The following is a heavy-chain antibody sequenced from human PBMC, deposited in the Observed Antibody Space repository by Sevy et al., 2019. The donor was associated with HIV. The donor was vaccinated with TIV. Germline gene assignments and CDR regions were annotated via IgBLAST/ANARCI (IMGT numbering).Heavy chain of an antibody. D-gene: IGHD4-17*01. V-gene: IGHV3-30*04. Sequence: GGSLRLSCAASGFTFSSYAMHWVRQAPGKGLEWVAVISYDGSNKYYADSVKGRFTISRDNSKNTLYLQMNSLRAEDTAVYYCARGGPSTVPFGYWGQRTLVTVSS. CDR2: ISYDGSNK. CDR3: ARGGPSTVPFGY. J-gene: IGHJ4*02. CDR1: GFTFSSYA.